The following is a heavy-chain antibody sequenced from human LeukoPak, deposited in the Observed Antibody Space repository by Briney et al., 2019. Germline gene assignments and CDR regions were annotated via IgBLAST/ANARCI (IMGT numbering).Heavy chain of an antibody. V-gene: IGHV4-31*03. D-gene: IGHD5-24*01. J-gene: IGHJ4*02. CDR3: ARDQDGYSRFDY. CDR2: IYYSGTT. CDR1: GGSIISGGHY. Sequence: SETLSLTCTVSGGSIISGGHYWSWIRQHPGKGLEWIGYIYYSGTTYYNPSLKSRVTISVDTSVNQFSLRLTSVTAAVTAVYYCARDQDGYSRFDYWGQGTLVTVSS.